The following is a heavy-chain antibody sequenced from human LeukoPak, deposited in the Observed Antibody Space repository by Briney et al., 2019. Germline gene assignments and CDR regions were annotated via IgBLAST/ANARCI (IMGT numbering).Heavy chain of an antibody. J-gene: IGHJ4*02. CDR3: ATKWLVDY. CDR2: ISSSSSYI. CDR1: GFTFSSYS. D-gene: IGHD6-19*01. Sequence: GGSLRLSCAASGFTFSSYSMNWVRQAPGKGLECVSSISSSSSYIYYADSVKGRFTISRDNAKNSMYLKMNGLRAEDTAVYYCATKWLVDYWGQGTMVTVSS. V-gene: IGHV3-21*01.